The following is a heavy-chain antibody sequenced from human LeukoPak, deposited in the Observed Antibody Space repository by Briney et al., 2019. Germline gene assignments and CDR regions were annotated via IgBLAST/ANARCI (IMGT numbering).Heavy chain of an antibody. J-gene: IGHJ4*02. CDR1: GGSISSYY. CDR2: IYYSGST. D-gene: IGHD3-10*01. CDR3: ARAHPGVRGAPFDY. Sequence: SETLSLTCTVSGGSISSYYWSWIRQPPGKGLEWIGYIYYSGSTNYNPSLKSRVTISVDTSKNQFSLKLSSVTAADTAVYYCARAHPGVRGAPFDYWGQGTLVTVSS. V-gene: IGHV4-59*01.